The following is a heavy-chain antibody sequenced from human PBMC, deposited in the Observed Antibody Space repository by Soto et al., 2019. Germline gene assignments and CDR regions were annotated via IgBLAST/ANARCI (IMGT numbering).Heavy chain of an antibody. Sequence: GGSLRLSCAASGVTVSSTYMSWVRQAPGKGLEWASIIYGDGNTHYTDSVKGRFTISRDNSKNTLYLQMNSLRPEDTAVYYCARNLHYYDSSGRTPSPEYFQHGGQGT. J-gene: IGHJ1*01. D-gene: IGHD3-22*01. CDR3: ARNLHYYDSSGRTPSPEYFQH. V-gene: IGHV3-66*01. CDR2: IYGDGNT. CDR1: GVTVSSTY.